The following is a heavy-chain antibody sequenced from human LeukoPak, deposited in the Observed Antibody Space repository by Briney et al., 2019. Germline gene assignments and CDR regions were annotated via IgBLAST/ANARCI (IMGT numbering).Heavy chain of an antibody. CDR1: GFTFSSHA. Sequence: GGSLRLSCAASGFTFSSHAMHWVRQAPGKGLEWVAVISYDGSNKYYADSVKGRFTISRDNAKKSLYLQMNSLRAEDTAVYYCARDRGRTRGAFDIWGQGTMVTVSS. CDR3: ARDRGRTRGAFDI. D-gene: IGHD3-10*01. CDR2: ISYDGSNK. V-gene: IGHV3-30-3*01. J-gene: IGHJ3*02.